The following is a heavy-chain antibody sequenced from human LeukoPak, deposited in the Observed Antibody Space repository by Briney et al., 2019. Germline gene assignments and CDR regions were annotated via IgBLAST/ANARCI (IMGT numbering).Heavy chain of an antibody. D-gene: IGHD6-19*01. J-gene: IGHJ3*02. V-gene: IGHV3-20*04. CDR1: GFTFDDYG. CDR3: ASTVSSAGWSDDAFDM. CDR2: INWDGGST. Sequence: PGGSLRLSCAASGFTFDDYGMSWARQAPGQGLEWVSGINWDGGSTGYADSVKGRFTIPRDNAKNFLYLQMNSHGAEDTALYYCASTVSSAGWSDDAFDMWEKGPVVTVFS.